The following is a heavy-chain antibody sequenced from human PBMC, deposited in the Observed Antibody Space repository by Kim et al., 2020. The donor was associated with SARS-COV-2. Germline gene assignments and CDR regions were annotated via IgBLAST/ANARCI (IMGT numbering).Heavy chain of an antibody. D-gene: IGHD3-22*01. J-gene: IGHJ4*02. CDR3: ARSNPSGGYYDSSGYYLDY. CDR1: GFTVSSNY. CDR2: IYSGGST. V-gene: IGHV3-53*01. Sequence: GGSLRLSCAASGFTVSSNYMSWVRQAPGKGLEWVSVIYSGGSTYYADSVKGRFTISRDNSKNTLYLQMNSLRAEDTAVYYCARSNPSGGYYDSSGYYLDYWGQGTLVTVSS.